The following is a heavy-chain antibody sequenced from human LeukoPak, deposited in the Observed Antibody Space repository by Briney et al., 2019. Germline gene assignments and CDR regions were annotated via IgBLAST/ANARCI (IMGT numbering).Heavy chain of an antibody. CDR1: GYTFTSYD. V-gene: IGHV1-8*03. J-gene: IGHJ3*02. Sequence: ASVKVSCKASGYTFTSYDINWVRQATGQGFEWMGWMNPNSGNTGYAQKFQGRVTITRNTSISTAYMELSSLRSEDTAVYYCALSLVVMQNAFDIWGQGTMVTVSS. CDR2: MNPNSGNT. D-gene: IGHD3-22*01. CDR3: ALSLVVMQNAFDI.